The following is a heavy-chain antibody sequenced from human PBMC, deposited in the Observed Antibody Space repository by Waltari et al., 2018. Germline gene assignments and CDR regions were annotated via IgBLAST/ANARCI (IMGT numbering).Heavy chain of an antibody. CDR2: IYSGGSST. D-gene: IGHD2-15*01. Sequence: EVQLLESGGGLVQPGGSLRLSCAASGFTFSSYAMSWVRQAPGKGLEWVSVIYSGGSSTYYADSVKGRFTISRDNSKNTLYLQMNSLRAEDTAVYYCVAQILDCSGGSCYPYYYYYMDVWGKGTTVTVSS. J-gene: IGHJ6*03. CDR1: GFTFSSYA. CDR3: VAQILDCSGGSCYPYYYYYMDV. V-gene: IGHV3-23*03.